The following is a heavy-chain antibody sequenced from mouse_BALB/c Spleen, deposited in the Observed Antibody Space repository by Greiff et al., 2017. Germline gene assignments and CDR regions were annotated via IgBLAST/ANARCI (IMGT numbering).Heavy chain of an antibody. Sequence: EVKLVESGGGLVRPGGSLRLSCATSGFTFTDYYMSWVRQPPGKALEWLGFIRNKANGYTTEYSASVKGRFTISRDNSQSILYLQMNTLRAEDSATYYCARDGGSWYFDVGGAGTTVTVSS. CDR3: ARDGGSWYFDV. CDR2: IRNKANGYTT. V-gene: IGHV7-3*02. J-gene: IGHJ1*01. CDR1: GFTFTDYY.